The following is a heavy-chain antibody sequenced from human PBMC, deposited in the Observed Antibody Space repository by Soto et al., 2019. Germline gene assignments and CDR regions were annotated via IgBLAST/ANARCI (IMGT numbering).Heavy chain of an antibody. D-gene: IGHD1-1*01. CDR2: ISGSGGST. Sequence: GESLKISCAASGFTFSSYAMSWVRQAPGKGLEWVSAISGSGGSTYYADSVKGRFTISRDNSKNTLYLQMNSLRAEDTAVYYCAKDYRFSDSGGLYYMDVWGKGTTVTVSS. CDR1: GFTFSSYA. V-gene: IGHV3-23*01. J-gene: IGHJ6*03. CDR3: AKDYRFSDSGGLYYMDV.